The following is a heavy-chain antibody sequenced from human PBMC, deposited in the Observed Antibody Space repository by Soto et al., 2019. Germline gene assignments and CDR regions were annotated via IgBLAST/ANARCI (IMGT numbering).Heavy chain of an antibody. Sequence: PGGSLRLSCAASGFTFSSYGMHWVRQAPGKGLEWVAVISYDGSNKYYADSVKGRFTISRDNSKNTLYLQMNSLRAEDTAVYYCAKGRMVRGVITLYYFDYWGQGTLVTVSS. J-gene: IGHJ4*02. CDR2: ISYDGSNK. V-gene: IGHV3-30*18. CDR3: AKGRMVRGVITLYYFDY. D-gene: IGHD3-10*01. CDR1: GFTFSSYG.